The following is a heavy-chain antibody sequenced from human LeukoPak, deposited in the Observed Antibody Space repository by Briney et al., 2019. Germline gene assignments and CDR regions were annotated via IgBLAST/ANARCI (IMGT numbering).Heavy chain of an antibody. J-gene: IGHJ6*02. V-gene: IGHV3-21*01. D-gene: IGHD2-2*01. CDR1: GFTFSSYS. CDR3: ARDITGYCSSTSCSPFYYYYGMDV. CDR2: ISSSSSYI. Sequence: PGGSLRLSCAASGFTFSSYSMNWVRQAPGKGLEWVSSISSSSSYIYYADSVKGRFTISRDNAKNSLYLQMNSLRVEDTAVYYCARDITGYCSSTSCSPFYYYYGMDVWGQGTTVTVSS.